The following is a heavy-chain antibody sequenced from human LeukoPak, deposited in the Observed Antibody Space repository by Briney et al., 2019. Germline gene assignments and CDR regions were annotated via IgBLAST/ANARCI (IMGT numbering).Heavy chain of an antibody. V-gene: IGHV3-74*01. D-gene: IGHD1-26*01. CDR3: TKGGIVGTTQPYFDY. Sequence: GGSLRLSCAASGFTFSSYWMHWVRQAPGKGLVWVSRISSDGSSTNYADSVKGRFTISRDNAKNTLYLQMNSLRAEDTAVYYCTKGGIVGTTQPYFDYWGQGTLVTVSS. CDR1: GFTFSSYW. J-gene: IGHJ4*02. CDR2: ISSDGSST.